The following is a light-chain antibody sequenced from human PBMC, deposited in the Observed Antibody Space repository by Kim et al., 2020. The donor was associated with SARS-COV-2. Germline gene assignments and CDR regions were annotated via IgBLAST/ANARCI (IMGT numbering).Light chain of an antibody. CDR3: QQYYSTPLT. V-gene: IGKV4-1*01. CDR1: QSVLYSSNNKNY. Sequence: ATINCKSRQSVLYSSNNKNYLAWYQQKPGQPPKLLIYWASTREFGVPDRFSGSGSGTDFTLTISSLQAEDVAIYYCQQYYSTPLTFGGGTKVDIK. J-gene: IGKJ4*01. CDR2: WAS.